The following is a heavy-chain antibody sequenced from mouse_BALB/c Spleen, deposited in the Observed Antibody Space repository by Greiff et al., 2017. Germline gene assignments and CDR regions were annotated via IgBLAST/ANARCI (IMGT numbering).Heavy chain of an antibody. CDR1: GFTFTDYA. D-gene: IGHD6-1*01. CDR3: AREVDNPYAMDY. Sequence: QVQLQQSGAELVRPGVSVKISCTGSGFTFTDYAMHWVKQSHAKGLEWIGVISTYYGDASYNQKFKGKATMTVDKSTSTAYMELARLTSEDSAIYYGAREVDNPYAMDYWGQGTTVTVSS. J-gene: IGHJ4*01. CDR2: ISTYYGDA. V-gene: IGHV1S137*01.